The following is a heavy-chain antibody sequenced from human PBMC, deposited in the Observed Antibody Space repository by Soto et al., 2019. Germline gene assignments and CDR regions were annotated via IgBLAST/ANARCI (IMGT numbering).Heavy chain of an antibody. V-gene: IGHV3-21*06. CDR2: ISGVRDYI. D-gene: IGHD3-10*01. Sequence: GGSLRLSCAASGFTFSYYPLHWVRRAPGKGLEWVSSISGVRDYIRYADSVKGRFAISRDNAKTSLYLQMNSLTAEDTAVYYCAREGVHNYTEYYFDYWGQGTLVTVSS. J-gene: IGHJ4*02. CDR1: GFTFSYYP. CDR3: AREGVHNYTEYYFDY.